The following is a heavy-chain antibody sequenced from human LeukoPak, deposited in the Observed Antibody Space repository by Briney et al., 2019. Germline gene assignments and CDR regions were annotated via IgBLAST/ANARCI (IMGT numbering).Heavy chain of an antibody. CDR1: GFTFDDYA. Sequence: GGSLRLSCAASGFTFDDYAMHWVRQAPGKGLEWVSGISWNSGSIGYADSVKGRFTISRDNAKNSLYLQMNSLRAEDTAVYYCAKDPLGDSSGLGWGQGTLVTVSS. CDR3: AKDPLGDSSGLG. CDR2: ISWNSGSI. V-gene: IGHV3-9*01. D-gene: IGHD6-25*01. J-gene: IGHJ4*02.